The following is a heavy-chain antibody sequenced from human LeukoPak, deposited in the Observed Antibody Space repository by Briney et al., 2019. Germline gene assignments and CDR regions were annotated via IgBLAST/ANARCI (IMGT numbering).Heavy chain of an antibody. CDR1: GGSFSGYY. Sequence: PSETLSLTCAVYGGSFSGYYWSWIRQPPGKGLEWIGEIDHSGSTNYNPSLKSRVTISVDTSKNQFSLKLSSVTAADTAVYYCARLKRRFLEWLSQNKMGAFDIWGQGTMVTVSS. D-gene: IGHD3-3*01. V-gene: IGHV4-34*01. CDR2: IDHSGST. J-gene: IGHJ3*02. CDR3: ARLKRRFLEWLSQNKMGAFDI.